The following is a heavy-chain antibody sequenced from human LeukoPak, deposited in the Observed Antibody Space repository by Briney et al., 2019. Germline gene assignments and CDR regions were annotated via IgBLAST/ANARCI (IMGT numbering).Heavy chain of an antibody. J-gene: IGHJ4*02. D-gene: IGHD2-21*02. V-gene: IGHV1-18*01. CDR3: ATQLRRQVVTATLDY. CDR1: GYTFTSYG. Sequence: ASVKVSCKASGYTFTSYGISWVRQAPGQGLEWMGWISAYSGNTNYAQKLQGRVTMTRDTSTSTVYMELSSLRSEDTAVYYCATQLRRQVVTATLDYWGQGTLVTVSS. CDR2: ISAYSGNT.